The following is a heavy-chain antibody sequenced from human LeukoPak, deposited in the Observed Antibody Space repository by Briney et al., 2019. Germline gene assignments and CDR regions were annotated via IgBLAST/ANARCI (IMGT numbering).Heavy chain of an antibody. J-gene: IGHJ4*02. D-gene: IGHD5-18*01. CDR1: GLSFSSSA. CDR2: ITGNGATT. Sequence: GGSLRLSCAGSGLSFSSSAMSWVRQTPGKGLEWVSSITGNGATTYYSDSVKGRFTISRDNSRNTLSLQMSSLRVEDTAVYYCAKERRRVDTEMVRSYYSENWGQGTLVTVSS. V-gene: IGHV3-23*01. CDR3: AKERRRVDTEMVRSYYSEN.